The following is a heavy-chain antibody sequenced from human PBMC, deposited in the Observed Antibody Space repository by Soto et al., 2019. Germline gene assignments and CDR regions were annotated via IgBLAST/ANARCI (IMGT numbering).Heavy chain of an antibody. D-gene: IGHD4-4*01. CDR1: GFTFSSYG. CDR3: AKDSVDYSNPPYYYYGMDV. Sequence: GESLKISCAASGFTFSSYGIHWVRQAPGKGLEWVAVISYDGSNKYYADSVKGRFTISRDNSKNTLYLQMNSLRAEDTAVYYCAKDSVDYSNPPYYYYGMDVWGQGTTVTVYS. J-gene: IGHJ6*02. V-gene: IGHV3-30*18. CDR2: ISYDGSNK.